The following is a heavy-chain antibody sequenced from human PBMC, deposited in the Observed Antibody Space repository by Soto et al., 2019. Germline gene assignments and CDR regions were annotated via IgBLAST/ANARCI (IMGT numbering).Heavy chain of an antibody. Sequence: QVQLVQSGAEVKKPGSSVQVSCKASGGTFSSYAISWVRQAPGEGLEWMGGIIPMFGSINYAQKLQGRVTIFADESTNIAYMELSSLRSEDTAVYYCASSTYYDFWSGFNWFDPWGQGTLVTVSS. V-gene: IGHV1-69*01. CDR1: GGTFSSYA. D-gene: IGHD3-3*01. CDR3: ASSTYYDFWSGFNWFDP. J-gene: IGHJ5*02. CDR2: IIPMFGSI.